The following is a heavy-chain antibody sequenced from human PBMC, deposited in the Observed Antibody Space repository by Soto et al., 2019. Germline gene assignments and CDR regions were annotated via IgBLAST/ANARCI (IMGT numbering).Heavy chain of an antibody. Sequence: QVQLQESGPGLVKPSQTLSLTCTVSGGSISSGGYYWSWIRQHPGKGLEWIGYIYYSGSTYYNPSLKSRVTISVDTSKNQFSLKLSSVTVADTAVYYCATAASRVYYYGMDVWGQGTTVTVSS. CDR3: ATAASRVYYYGMDV. CDR1: GGSISSGGYY. D-gene: IGHD6-13*01. J-gene: IGHJ6*02. CDR2: IYYSGST. V-gene: IGHV4-31*03.